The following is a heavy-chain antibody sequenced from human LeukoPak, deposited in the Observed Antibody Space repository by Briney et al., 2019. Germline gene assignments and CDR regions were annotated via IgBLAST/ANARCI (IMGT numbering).Heavy chain of an antibody. CDR2: IWYDGSNK. CDR3: AKGIYYDSSGNIDY. V-gene: IGHV3-33*06. Sequence: PGGSLRLSCAASGFTFSSYGMHWVRQAPGKGLEWVAVIWYDGSNKYYADSVKGRFTISRDNSKNTLYLQMNSLRAEDTAVYYCAKGIYYDSSGNIDYWGQGTLVTVSS. CDR1: GFTFSSYG. J-gene: IGHJ4*02. D-gene: IGHD3-22*01.